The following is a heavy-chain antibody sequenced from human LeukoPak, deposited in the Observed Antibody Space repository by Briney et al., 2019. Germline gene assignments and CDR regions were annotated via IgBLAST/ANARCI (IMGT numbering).Heavy chain of an antibody. V-gene: IGHV3-21*04. Sequence: GGSLRLSCAASGFTVTSTYMSWVRQAPGKGLEWVSSISSSSSYIYYADSVKGRFTISRDNAKNSLYLQMNSLRAEDTAVYYCAKKGYAGSGTYSYYFDYWGQGTLVTVSS. D-gene: IGHD3-10*01. CDR2: ISSSSSYI. CDR1: GFTVTSTY. CDR3: AKKGYAGSGTYSYYFDY. J-gene: IGHJ4*02.